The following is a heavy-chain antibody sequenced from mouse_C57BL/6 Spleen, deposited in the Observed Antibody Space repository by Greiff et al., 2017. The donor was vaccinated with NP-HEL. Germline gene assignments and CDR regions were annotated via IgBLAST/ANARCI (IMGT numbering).Heavy chain of an antibody. Sequence: VKLVESGPELVKPGASVKISCKASGYSFTTYYIHWVKQRPGQGLEWIGWIYPGSGNTKYNEKFKGKATLTADTSSSTDYMQLSSLTSEDSAVYYCARTSNYYFDYWGQGTTLTVSS. CDR2: IYPGSGNT. CDR3: ARTSNYYFDY. CDR1: GYSFTTYY. V-gene: IGHV1-66*01. D-gene: IGHD2-5*01. J-gene: IGHJ2*01.